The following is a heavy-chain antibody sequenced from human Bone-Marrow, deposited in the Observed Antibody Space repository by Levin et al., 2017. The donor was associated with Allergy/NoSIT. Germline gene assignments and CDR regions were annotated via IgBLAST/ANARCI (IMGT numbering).Heavy chain of an antibody. CDR3: ARGTGYYYMDV. V-gene: IGHV4-31*02. J-gene: IGHJ6*03. CDR1: GDSFTSGRYY. Sequence: RTSETLSLTCSVSGDSFTSGRYYWHWLHQPPGKGLEWIGYLYNSGSTYYNPSLKGRLSISGDMSKNQFSLKLTSVTAADTAVYFCARGTGYYYMDVWGRGTTVTVSS. CDR2: LYNSGST. D-gene: IGHD1-14*01.